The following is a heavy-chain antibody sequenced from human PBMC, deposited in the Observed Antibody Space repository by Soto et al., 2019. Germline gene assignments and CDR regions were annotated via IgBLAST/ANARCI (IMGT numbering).Heavy chain of an antibody. J-gene: IGHJ4*02. Sequence: QVQLVQSGAEVKMPGSSVKVSCTASGDTFTSYTFSWVRQVPGQGLEWMGMIIPILRMADFAQKFQGRVTINADESTSTVYMNLSSLRSEDTAVYYCATSYGSGSAHFDYWGQGTLVTVS. CDR3: ATSYGSGSAHFDY. V-gene: IGHV1-69*02. CDR2: IIPILRMA. D-gene: IGHD3-10*01. CDR1: GDTFTSYT.